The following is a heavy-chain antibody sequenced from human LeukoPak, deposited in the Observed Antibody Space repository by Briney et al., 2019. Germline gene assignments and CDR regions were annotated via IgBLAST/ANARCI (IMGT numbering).Heavy chain of an antibody. CDR2: ISYDGSNK. Sequence: GGSLRLSCAASGFTFSSYGMHWVRQAPGKGLEWVAVISYDGSNKYYADSAKGRFTISRDNSKNTLYLQMNSLRAEDTAVYCCARDRCGGDCYFYYYGMDVWGQGTTVTVSS. V-gene: IGHV3-30*03. J-gene: IGHJ6*02. CDR1: GFTFSSYG. D-gene: IGHD2-21*02. CDR3: ARDRCGGDCYFYYYGMDV.